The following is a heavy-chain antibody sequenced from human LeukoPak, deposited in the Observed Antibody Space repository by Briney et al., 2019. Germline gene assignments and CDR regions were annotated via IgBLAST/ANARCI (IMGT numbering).Heavy chain of an antibody. J-gene: IGHJ4*02. CDR3: ARGRHISGYYSTFFDY. D-gene: IGHD3-3*01. CDR2: IIIAGDT. Sequence: GGSLRLSCAASGLTLSGNDMHWVRQVTGKGLEWVSGIIIAGDTYYPDSVKGRFSISRENAKNSLYLQMNSLRAEDTAVYYCARGRHISGYYSTFFDYWGQGALVTVSS. CDR1: GLTLSGND. V-gene: IGHV3-13*01.